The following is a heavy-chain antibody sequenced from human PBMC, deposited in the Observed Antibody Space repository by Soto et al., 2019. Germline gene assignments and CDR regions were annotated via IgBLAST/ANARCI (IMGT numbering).Heavy chain of an antibody. D-gene: IGHD2-15*01. V-gene: IGHV1-18*04. J-gene: IGHJ6*02. CDR3: ARVRAQLGYCSGARCLPYHNGMDV. CDR1: GYTFTSYG. CDR2: IGTYNGDT. Sequence: ASVKVSCKASGYTFTSYGISWVRQAPGQGLEWMGWIGTYNGDTNYAQKVQGRVTMTRDTSTSTVYMELGSLRSDDTGVYYCARVRAQLGYCSGARCLPYHNGMDVWG.